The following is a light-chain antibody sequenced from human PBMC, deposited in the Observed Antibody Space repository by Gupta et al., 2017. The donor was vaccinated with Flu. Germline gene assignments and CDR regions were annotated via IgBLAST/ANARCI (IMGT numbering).Light chain of an antibody. V-gene: IGLV1-40*01. CDR3: QSYDSSLRAYV. CDR1: SSNIGAGYG. Sequence: QSVLTQPPSVSGAPGQRVTISCTGSSSNIGAGYGVSWYQQLPGAAPQLLIYAPNNRPSGVPDRFSASESGTSVSLAIAGLQAEDEADYYCQSYDSSLRAYVFGPGTKVSVL. J-gene: IGLJ1*01. CDR2: APN.